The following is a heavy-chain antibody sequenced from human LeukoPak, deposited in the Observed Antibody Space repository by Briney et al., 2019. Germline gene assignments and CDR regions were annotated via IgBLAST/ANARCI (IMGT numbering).Heavy chain of an antibody. CDR2: INSDGIST. D-gene: IGHD4-17*01. Sequence: PGGSLRLSCAASGFTFSSYWMHWVRQAPGKGLVWVSRINSDGISTSYADSVKGRFTISRDNAKNTLYLQMNNLRADDTAVYYCAKGGATVIDYWGQGTLVTVSS. J-gene: IGHJ4*02. CDR1: GFTFSSYW. V-gene: IGHV3-74*01. CDR3: AKGGATVIDY.